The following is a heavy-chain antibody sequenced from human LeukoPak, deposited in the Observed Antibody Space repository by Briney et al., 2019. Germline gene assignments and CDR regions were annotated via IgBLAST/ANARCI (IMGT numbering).Heavy chain of an antibody. CDR1: GFTFSSYA. CDR3: AKDGRRYCSSTSCRLIDY. V-gene: IGHV3-23*01. J-gene: IGHJ4*02. Sequence: GGSLRLSRAACGFTFSSYAMSWVRQAPGKGLEGVSAISGSGGSTYYADSVKGRFTISRDNSKNTQYLQMNSLRAEDTAVYYCAKDGRRYCSSTSCRLIDYWGQGTLVTVSS. CDR2: ISGSGGST. D-gene: IGHD2-2*01.